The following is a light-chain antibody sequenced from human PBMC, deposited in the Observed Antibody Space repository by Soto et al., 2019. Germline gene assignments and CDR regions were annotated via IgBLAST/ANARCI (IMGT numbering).Light chain of an antibody. CDR2: AAS. Sequence: DIQMTQSPSSFSSSVLERFTITCRASQNILKYLNWYQQKPGKAPKLLIDAASSLQSGVPSRFSGSGSGTDFVLTISSLQVEDFATYHCQQSYITPDTFGQGTKVDIK. J-gene: IGKJ2*01. V-gene: IGKV1-39*01. CDR1: QNILKY. CDR3: QQSYITPDT.